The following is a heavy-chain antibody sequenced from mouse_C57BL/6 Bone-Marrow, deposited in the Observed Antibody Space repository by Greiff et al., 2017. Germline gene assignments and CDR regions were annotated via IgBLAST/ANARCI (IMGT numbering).Heavy chain of an antibody. Sequence: VQLQQSGAELVRPGASVKLSCKASGYTFTSYGISWVKQRPGQGLEWLGEIYPSSGNTYYNEKFKSKATLTADKSSSTAYMEISSLTSEDSAVYFCARIKFGRDFWGRGTAVTVSA. CDR1: GYTFTSYG. CDR3: ARIKFGRDF. CDR2: IYPSSGNT. J-gene: IGHJ1*03. D-gene: IGHD2-13*01. V-gene: IGHV1-81*01.